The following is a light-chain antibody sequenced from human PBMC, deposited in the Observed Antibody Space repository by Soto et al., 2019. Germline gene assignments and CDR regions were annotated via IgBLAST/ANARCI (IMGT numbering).Light chain of an antibody. CDR2: QDT. V-gene: IGLV3-1*01. CDR3: QAWDRSTVV. CDR1: KLGTKY. J-gene: IGLJ2*01. Sequence: SYELTQPPSVSVSPGQTASSTCYGDKLGTKYACWYQQKPGQSPVLVIYQDTKRPSGIPERFAGSNSGNTATLTISGSQAMEEADYYCQAWDRSTVVFGGGTELAVL.